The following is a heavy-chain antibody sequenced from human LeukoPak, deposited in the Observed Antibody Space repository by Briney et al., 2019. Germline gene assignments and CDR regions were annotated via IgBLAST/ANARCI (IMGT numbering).Heavy chain of an antibody. Sequence: EASVKVSCKASGGTFSSYAISWVRQAPGQGLEWMGRIIPIFGTANYAQKFQGRVTITTDESTSTAYMELSSLRSEDTAVYYCARDQYYYDSSGYLSAAYFDYWGQGTLVTVSS. CDR2: IIPIFGTA. V-gene: IGHV1-69*05. J-gene: IGHJ4*02. D-gene: IGHD3-22*01. CDR3: ARDQYYYDSSGYLSAAYFDY. CDR1: GGTFSSYA.